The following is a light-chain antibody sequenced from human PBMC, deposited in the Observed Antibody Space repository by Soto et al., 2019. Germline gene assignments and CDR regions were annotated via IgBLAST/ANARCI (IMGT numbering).Light chain of an antibody. V-gene: IGLV2-14*01. CDR2: DVS. J-gene: IGLJ1*01. CDR1: SSDVGGYNY. Sequence: LTQPASVSGSPGQSITISCTGTSSDVGGYNYVSWYQQHPGKAPKLMIYDVSNRPSGVSNRFSGSKSGNTASLTISGLQAEDEADYYCSSYTSSSTRGVFGTGTKVTVL. CDR3: SSYTSSSTRGV.